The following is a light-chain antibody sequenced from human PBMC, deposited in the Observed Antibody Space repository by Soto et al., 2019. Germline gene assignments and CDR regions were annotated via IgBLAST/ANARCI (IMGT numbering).Light chain of an antibody. J-gene: IGLJ1*01. CDR1: SSNIGAGYD. V-gene: IGLV1-40*01. Sequence: HSVLTKPPSVYGAAGQRVTISCTRSSSNIGAGYDVHWYQQLPGTAPKLLIYGNSNRPSGVPDRFSGSKSGTSASLAITGLQAEDEADYYCQSYDSSLSGYVFGTGTKVTVL. CDR2: GNS. CDR3: QSYDSSLSGYV.